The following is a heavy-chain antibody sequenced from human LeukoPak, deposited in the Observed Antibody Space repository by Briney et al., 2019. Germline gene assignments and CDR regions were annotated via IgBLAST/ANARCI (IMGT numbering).Heavy chain of an antibody. CDR3: ARDVSPLAAAGITPYNWFDP. Sequence: GASVKASCKASGYTFTSYGISWVRQAPGQGLEWMGWISAYNGNTNYAQKLQGRVTMTTDTSTSTAYMELRSLRSDDTAVYYCARDVSPLAAAGITPYNWFDPWGQGTLVTVSS. D-gene: IGHD6-13*01. J-gene: IGHJ5*02. CDR2: ISAYNGNT. V-gene: IGHV1-18*01. CDR1: GYTFTSYG.